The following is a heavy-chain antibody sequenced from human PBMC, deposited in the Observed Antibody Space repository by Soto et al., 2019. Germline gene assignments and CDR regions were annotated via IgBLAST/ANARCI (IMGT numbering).Heavy chain of an antibody. CDR1: GFTFSSYS. Sequence: EVQLVESGGGLVKPGGSLRLSCAASGFTFSSYSMNWVRQAPGKGLEWVSSISSSSSYIYYADSVKGRFTISRDNAKNSLYLQMNSLRAEDTAVYYCAREGPRQSTVRDAFDIWGQGTMVTVSS. V-gene: IGHV3-21*01. CDR3: AREGPRQSTVRDAFDI. J-gene: IGHJ3*02. CDR2: ISSSSSYI. D-gene: IGHD3-10*01.